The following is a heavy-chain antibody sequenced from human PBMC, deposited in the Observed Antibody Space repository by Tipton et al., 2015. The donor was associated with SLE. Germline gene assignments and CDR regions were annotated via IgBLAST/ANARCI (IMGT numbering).Heavy chain of an antibody. D-gene: IGHD6-13*01. CDR1: GYTFTSYG. J-gene: IGHJ6*02. CDR2: ISAYNGNT. Sequence: QLVQSGAEVKKPGASVKVSCKASGYTFTSYGISWVRQAPGQGLEWMGWISAYNGNTNYAQKLQGRVTMTTDTSTSTAYMELRSLRSDDTAVYYGARDGAAAGFPYYYGMDVWGQGTTVTVSS. CDR3: ARDGAAAGFPYYYGMDV. V-gene: IGHV1-18*01.